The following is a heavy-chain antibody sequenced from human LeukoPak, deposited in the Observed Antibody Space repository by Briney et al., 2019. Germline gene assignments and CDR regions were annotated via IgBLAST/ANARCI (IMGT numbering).Heavy chain of an antibody. J-gene: IGHJ3*02. CDR1: GFTFSSYW. D-gene: IGHD6-19*01. CDR3: AKDLVAGTLDAFDI. Sequence: GGSLRLSCAASGFTFSSYWMHWVRQAPGKGLVWVSRIDSDGSSTSYADSVKGRFTISRDNSKNTLYLQMNSLRAEDTAVYYCAKDLVAGTLDAFDIWGQGTMVTVSS. V-gene: IGHV3-74*01. CDR2: IDSDGSST.